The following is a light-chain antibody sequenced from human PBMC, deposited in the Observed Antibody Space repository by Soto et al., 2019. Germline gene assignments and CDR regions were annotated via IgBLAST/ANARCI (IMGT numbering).Light chain of an antibody. V-gene: IGKV3D-20*01. Sequence: EIVLTQSPATLSLSPGERATLSCGASQSVSSSYVAWYQQRPGLAPRLLIYDSSSRAIGIPDRFSGSGSGTDFTLTISRLETEDFAVYYCQHYGSSPTWTFGQGTKVEIK. CDR2: DSS. CDR3: QHYGSSPTWT. CDR1: QSVSSSY. J-gene: IGKJ1*01.